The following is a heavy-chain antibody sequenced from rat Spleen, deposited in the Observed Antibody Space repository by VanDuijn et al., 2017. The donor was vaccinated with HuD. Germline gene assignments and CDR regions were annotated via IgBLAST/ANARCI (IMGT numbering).Heavy chain of an antibody. V-gene: IGHV2-13*01. CDR2: IWGDGST. CDR3: ARFEDYYSGDVQNYFDY. D-gene: IGHD1-1*01. CDR1: GFSLISYA. J-gene: IGHJ2*01. Sequence: QVQLKESGPGLVQPSQTLSLTCTVSGFSLISYAVNWVRQPPGKGLEWMGGIWGDGSTNYNSALKSRLSISRDTSKSQVYLKVNSLQTGDTATYYCARFEDYYSGDVQNYFDYWGQGVMVTVSS.